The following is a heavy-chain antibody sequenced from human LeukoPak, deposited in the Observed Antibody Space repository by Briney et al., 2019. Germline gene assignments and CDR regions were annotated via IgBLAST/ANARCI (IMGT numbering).Heavy chain of an antibody. D-gene: IGHD6-6*01. CDR2: IYYSGST. CDR3: AREDSSSSSDGGYFDY. Sequence: PSETQSLTCTVSGGSISSSSYYWSWIRQPPGKGLEWIGYIYYSGSTNYNPSLKSRVTISVDTSKNQFSLKLSSVTAADTAVYYCAREDSSSSSDGGYFDYWGQGTLVTVSS. CDR1: GGSISSSSYY. V-gene: IGHV4-61*01. J-gene: IGHJ4*02.